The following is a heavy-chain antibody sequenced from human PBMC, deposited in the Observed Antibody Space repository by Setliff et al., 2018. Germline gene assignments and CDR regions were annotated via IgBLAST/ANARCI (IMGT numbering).Heavy chain of an antibody. CDR2: ISSYNNDVT. Sequence: ASVKVSCKASGYILNSYGVSWVRRAPGQGLEWMGWISSYNNDVTNYLQRFQGRVTMTTDTSTSAAYMELRSLRSDDTAVYYCARDLNRWFGEFAFDIWGQGTMVTVSS. D-gene: IGHD3-10*01. J-gene: IGHJ3*02. CDR3: ARDLNRWFGEFAFDI. V-gene: IGHV1-18*01. CDR1: GYILNSYG.